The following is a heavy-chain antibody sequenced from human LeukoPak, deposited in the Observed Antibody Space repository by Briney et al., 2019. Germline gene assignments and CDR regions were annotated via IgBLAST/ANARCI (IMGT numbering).Heavy chain of an antibody. V-gene: IGHV4-31*03. CDR2: IYYSGST. J-gene: IGHJ4*02. CDR1: GGSISSGGYY. Sequence: ASETLSLTCTVSGGSISSGGYYWSWIRQHPGKGLEWIGYIYYSGSTYYNPSLKSRVTISVDTSKNQFSLKLSSVTAADTAVYYCARDQLGGDSFDYWGQGTLVTVSS. CDR3: ARDQLGGDSFDY. D-gene: IGHD7-27*01.